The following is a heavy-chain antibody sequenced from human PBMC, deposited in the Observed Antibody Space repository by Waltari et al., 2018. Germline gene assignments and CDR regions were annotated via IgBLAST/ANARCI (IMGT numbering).Heavy chain of an antibody. J-gene: IGHJ4*02. CDR2: INLDSDDT. CDR1: AYPPRGSL. Sequence: QVQLVQSGADVKEPGASVTVACRASAYPPRGSLIHWVRQGPGKGLAWMRWINLDSDDTKYGQKFRGRVTVTGDSSITTAYMELRGLRSDDSAMYYCARDFQTGNFFVSWGQGTLVTVSS. V-gene: IGHV1-2*02. D-gene: IGHD3-9*01. CDR3: ARDFQTGNFFVS.